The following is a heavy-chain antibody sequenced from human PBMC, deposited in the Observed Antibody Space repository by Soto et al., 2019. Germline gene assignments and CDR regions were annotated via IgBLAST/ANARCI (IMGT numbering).Heavy chain of an antibody. V-gene: IGHV3-48*02. Sequence: EVQLVESGGGLVQPGGSLRLSCAASGFTFSSYSMNWVRQAPGKGLEWVSYISSSSSTIYYADSVKGRFTISRDNAKNSLYLRMHSLRDEDPAVYYCAREGDRYPWIQLWLLHYYYYGMDVWARGTTVTVSS. CDR3: AREGDRYPWIQLWLLHYYYYGMDV. D-gene: IGHD5-18*01. CDR1: GFTFSSYS. J-gene: IGHJ6*02. CDR2: ISSSSSTI.